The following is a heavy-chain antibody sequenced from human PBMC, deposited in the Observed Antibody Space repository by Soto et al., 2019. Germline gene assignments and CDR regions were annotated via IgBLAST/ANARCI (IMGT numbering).Heavy chain of an antibody. CDR2: TYYRSKWYH. CDR1: GDSVSSNSAT. Sequence: QTLSLTYAISGDSVSSNSATWNWIRQSPSRGLQWLGRTYYRSKWYHDYAESVKSRITINPDTSKNQFSLQLISVTPEDTAVYYCARSITGSAYFDYWGQGTLVTVSS. CDR3: ARSITGSAYFDY. J-gene: IGHJ4*02. D-gene: IGHD3-10*01. V-gene: IGHV6-1*01.